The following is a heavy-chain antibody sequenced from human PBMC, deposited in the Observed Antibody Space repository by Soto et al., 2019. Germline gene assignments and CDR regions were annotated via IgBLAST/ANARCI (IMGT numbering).Heavy chain of an antibody. CDR2: INVHTGSA. J-gene: IGHJ6*03. CDR1: VIGDG. D-gene: IGHD3-10*01. Sequence: QDQLVQSGPEVKKPGDSVHVSCMASVIGDGCSWVRQAPGQGLEWLGWINVHTGSADYAQKFQGRVTLTTDTSTNTGYMDLRGLTSDDTAVYFCGRRGPQYMDVWGKGTTVIV. CDR3: GRRGPQYMDV. V-gene: IGHV1-18*01.